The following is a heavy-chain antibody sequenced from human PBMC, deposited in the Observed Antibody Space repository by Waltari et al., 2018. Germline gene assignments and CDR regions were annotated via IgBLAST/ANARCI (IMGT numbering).Heavy chain of an antibody. Sequence: QVQLVESGGGVVQPGRSLRLSCAASGFTFSSYAMHWVRQAPGKGLEWVAVISYDGSNKYYADSVKGRFTISRDNSKNTLYLQMNSLRAEDTAVYYCARDLIRFDWLFSPPFDPWGQGTLVTVSS. D-gene: IGHD3-9*01. CDR3: ARDLIRFDWLFSPPFDP. V-gene: IGHV3-30-3*01. CDR1: GFTFSSYA. J-gene: IGHJ5*02. CDR2: ISYDGSNK.